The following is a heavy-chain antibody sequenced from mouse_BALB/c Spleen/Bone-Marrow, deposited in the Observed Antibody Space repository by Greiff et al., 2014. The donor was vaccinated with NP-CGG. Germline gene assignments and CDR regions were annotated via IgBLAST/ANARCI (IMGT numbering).Heavy chain of an antibody. Sequence: VQLKESGSELVKPGASVKLSCAASGFNIKDTYMHWVKQRPEQGLEWIGRIDPANGDTKYDPKFQGKATITADTSSNTAYLQLSSLTSEDTAVYYCTRPSFYYGSSYWYFDVWGAGTTATVSS. CDR1: GFNIKDTY. CDR3: TRPSFYYGSSYWYFDV. V-gene: IGHV14-3*02. CDR2: IDPANGDT. D-gene: IGHD1-1*01. J-gene: IGHJ1*01.